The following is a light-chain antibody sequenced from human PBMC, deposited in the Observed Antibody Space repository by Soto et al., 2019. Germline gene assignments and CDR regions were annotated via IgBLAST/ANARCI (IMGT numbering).Light chain of an antibody. J-gene: IGKJ1*01. CDR3: QQSNSSPT. CDR1: QSISSN. Sequence: DIQMTQSPSSLSASVGDRVIITCRASQSISSNLNWYQQKAGKAPKLLIYVASSLQSGVPSRFSGSGSGTYFTLTISSLQPEDFATYYCQQSNSSPTFGQGTKVEMK. V-gene: IGKV1-39*01. CDR2: VAS.